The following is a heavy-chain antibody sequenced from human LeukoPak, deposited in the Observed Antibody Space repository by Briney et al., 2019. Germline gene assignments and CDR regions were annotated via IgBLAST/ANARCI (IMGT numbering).Heavy chain of an antibody. CDR1: GFTFSDYY. CDR3: AREPKSASYGSGGYYKRKYAIDY. J-gene: IGHJ4*02. CDR2: ISSSGSTI. Sequence: AGGSLRLSCAASGFTFSDYYMSWIRQAPGKGLEWVSYISSSGSTIYYADSVKGRFTISRDNAKNSLYLQMNSLRAEDTAVYYCAREPKSASYGSGGYYKRKYAIDYWGQGTLVTVSS. V-gene: IGHV3-11*01. D-gene: IGHD3-10*01.